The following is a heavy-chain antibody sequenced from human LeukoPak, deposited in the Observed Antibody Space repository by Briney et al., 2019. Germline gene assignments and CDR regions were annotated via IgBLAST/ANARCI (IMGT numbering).Heavy chain of an antibody. CDR3: ARGTPWDIVVVPAARLIGGYYFDY. D-gene: IGHD2-2*01. Sequence: PSVTLSLTCTVSGGSISRGGYYWSWIRQHPGKGLEWIGYSYYSGSPYYNPSLKSRVTISVDTSKNQSSLKLSSVTAADTAVYYCARGTPWDIVVVPAARLIGGYYFDYWGQGTLVTVSS. V-gene: IGHV4-31*03. J-gene: IGHJ4*02. CDR2: SYYSGSP. CDR1: GGSISRGGYY.